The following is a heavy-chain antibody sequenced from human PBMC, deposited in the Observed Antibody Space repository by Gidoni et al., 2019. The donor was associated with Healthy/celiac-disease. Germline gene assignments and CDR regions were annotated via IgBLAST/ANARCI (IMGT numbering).Heavy chain of an antibody. CDR2: ST. V-gene: IGHV4-39*01. Sequence: STYYNPSLKSRVTISVDTSKNQFSLKLSSVTAADTAVYYCARVARIAARHNYYYGMDVWGQGTTVTVSS. J-gene: IGHJ6*02. CDR3: ARVARIAARHNYYYGMDV. D-gene: IGHD6-6*01.